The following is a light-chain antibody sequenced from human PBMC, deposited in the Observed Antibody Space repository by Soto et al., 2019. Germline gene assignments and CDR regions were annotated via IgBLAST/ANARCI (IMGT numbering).Light chain of an antibody. CDR2: GNS. Sequence: QSALTQPHSVSGAPGQRVTISCTGSSSNIGAGYDVHWYQQLPGTAPKLLIYGNSNRPSGVPDRFSGSKSGTSASLAITGLQAEDEADYYCQSYDSSQSLVFGGGTQLTV. CDR3: QSYDSSQSLV. J-gene: IGLJ2*01. CDR1: SSNIGAGYD. V-gene: IGLV1-40*01.